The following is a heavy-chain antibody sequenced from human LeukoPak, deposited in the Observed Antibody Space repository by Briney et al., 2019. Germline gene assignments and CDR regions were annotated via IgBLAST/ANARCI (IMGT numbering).Heavy chain of an antibody. V-gene: IGHV3-43*01. CDR3: AKGEFDGTSRFDY. Sequence: GGSLRLSCAASGFTFDDYTMHWVRQAPGKGLEWVSLISWDGGSTYYADSVKGRFTISRDNSKNSLYLQMNSLRTEDTALYYCAKGEFDGTSRFDYWGQGTLVTVSS. D-gene: IGHD1-7*01. CDR1: GFTFDDYT. J-gene: IGHJ4*02. CDR2: ISWDGGST.